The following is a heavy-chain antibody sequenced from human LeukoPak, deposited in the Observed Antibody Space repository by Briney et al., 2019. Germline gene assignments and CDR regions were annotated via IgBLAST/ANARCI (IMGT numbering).Heavy chain of an antibody. CDR2: IYYTGST. J-gene: IGHJ6*02. V-gene: IGHV4-59*12. CDR1: GGSLSSYY. CDR3: ARLSGYFPHYYYYYGMDV. Sequence: PSETLSLTCAVSGGSLSSYYWSWIRQPPGAGPEWIGYIYYTGSTNYNPSLKSRVTISVDTSKNQFSLKLSSVTAADTAVYYCARLSGYFPHYYYYYGMDVWGQGTTVTVSS. D-gene: IGHD3-3*01.